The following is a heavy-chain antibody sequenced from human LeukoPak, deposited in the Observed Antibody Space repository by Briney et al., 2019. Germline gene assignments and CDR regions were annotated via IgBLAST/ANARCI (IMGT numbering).Heavy chain of an antibody. CDR2: INPNSGDT. J-gene: IGHJ1*01. CDR1: GYTFTAYN. Sequence: ASVKVSCTASGYTFTAYNVHWLRQVPGQGLEWMGWINPNSGDTKYAQKFQGRVTMTRDTSITTAYMELTRLRSDDTAMYYCARVGEFSTSWYRDLPGYFPHWGQGTLVTVSS. V-gene: IGHV1-2*02. CDR3: ARVGEFSTSWYRDLPGYFPH. D-gene: IGHD2-2*02.